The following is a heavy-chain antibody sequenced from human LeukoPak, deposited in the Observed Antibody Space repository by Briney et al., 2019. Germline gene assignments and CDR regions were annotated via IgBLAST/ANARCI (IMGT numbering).Heavy chain of an antibody. CDR3: ARVRGCSYAYFDY. CDR1: GFTFSSYW. Sequence: PGGSLRLSCAASGFTFSSYWMSWVRQAPGKGLEWEANIKQDGSEKYYVDSVKGRFTISRDNAKNSLYMQMNSLRAEDTAVYYCARVRGCSYAYFDYWGQGTLVTVSS. V-gene: IGHV3-7*01. J-gene: IGHJ4*02. CDR2: IKQDGSEK. D-gene: IGHD5-18*01.